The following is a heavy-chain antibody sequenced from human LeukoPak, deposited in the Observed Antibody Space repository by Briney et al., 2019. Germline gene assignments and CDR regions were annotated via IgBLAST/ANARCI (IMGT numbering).Heavy chain of an antibody. J-gene: IGHJ4*02. V-gene: IGHV1-69*05. D-gene: IGHD5-18*01. CDR1: GGTFSSYA. CDR2: IIPIFGTA. Sequence: SVKVSCKASGGTFSSYAISWVRQAPGQGLEWMGGIIPIFGTANYAQKFQGRVTVTMDTATSTVYMELSSLGSDDTAIYYCARDQIQVWYMVGRFDYWGQGTLVSVSS. CDR3: ARDQIQVWYMVGRFDY.